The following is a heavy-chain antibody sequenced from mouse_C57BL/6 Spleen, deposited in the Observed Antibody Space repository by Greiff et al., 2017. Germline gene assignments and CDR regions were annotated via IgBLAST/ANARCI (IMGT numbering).Heavy chain of an antibody. V-gene: IGHV5-9-1*02. CDR1: GFTFSSYA. CDR2: ISSGGDYI. Sequence: EVMLVESGEGLVKPGGSLKLSCAASGFTFSSYAMSWVRQTPEKRLEWVAYISSGGDYIYYADTVKGRFTISRDNARNTLYLQMSSLKSEDTAMYYCTRDSGDDYDENYAMDYWGQGTSVTVSS. D-gene: IGHD2-4*01. CDR3: TRDSGDDYDENYAMDY. J-gene: IGHJ4*01.